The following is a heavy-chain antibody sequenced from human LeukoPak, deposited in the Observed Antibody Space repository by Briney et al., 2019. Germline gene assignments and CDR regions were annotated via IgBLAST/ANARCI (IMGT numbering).Heavy chain of an antibody. D-gene: IGHD3-22*01. CDR3: ARLGVEAYDSSGYYYFDY. Sequence: PGESLKISCKGSGYSFTNYWIGWGRQMPGKGLEWMGTIYPGDSDIRYRPSFQGQVTISADKSISTAYLQWSSLKASDTAMYYCARLGVEAYDSSGYYYFDYWGQGALVTVSS. CDR1: GYSFTNYW. J-gene: IGHJ4*02. V-gene: IGHV5-51*01. CDR2: IYPGDSDI.